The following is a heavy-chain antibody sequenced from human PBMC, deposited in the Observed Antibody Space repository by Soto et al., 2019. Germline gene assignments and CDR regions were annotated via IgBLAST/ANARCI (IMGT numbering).Heavy chain of an antibody. CDR1: GAALNSGNYY. D-gene: IGHD2-21*01. Sequence: SETLSLTCSVSGAALNSGNYYWSWIRQVPGKGLEWIGHIYVTGAVDYNPSLRDRITISQDTSERQFSLNLRLVTAAGTAVYYCARLRIATNNYKWFDPWGQGTLVTVSS. CDR3: ARLRIATNNYKWFDP. J-gene: IGHJ5*02. V-gene: IGHV4-31*03. CDR2: IYVTGAV.